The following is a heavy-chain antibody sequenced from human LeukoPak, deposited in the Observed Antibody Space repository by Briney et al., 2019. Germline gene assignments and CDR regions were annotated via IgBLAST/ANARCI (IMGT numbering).Heavy chain of an antibody. J-gene: IGHJ4*02. CDR1: GIIFRGYS. CDR2: ITSTSSHI. V-gene: IGHV3-21*06. CDR3: ATLEVHPTDVIDY. Sequence: GGSLRLSCAVSGIIFRGYSMNWVRQAPGQGLEWVASITSTSSHINYADSVKGRFTISRDNAKSTLYLQMNSLRTEDTAVYFCATLEVHPTDVIDYWGQGTLVTVSS. D-gene: IGHD3-3*01.